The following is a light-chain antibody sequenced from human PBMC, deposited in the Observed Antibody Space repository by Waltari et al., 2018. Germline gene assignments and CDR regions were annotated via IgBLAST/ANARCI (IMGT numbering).Light chain of an antibody. Sequence: SYELTQPPSVSVSPGQTAKITCSGDALPKQYAYWDQPKPGQAPGVVIFQDSQRPSGIPERFSGSSSGTTATLTISGVQAEDEADYHCQSADSTNTYVIFGGGTKLTVL. CDR2: QDS. CDR3: QSADSTNTYVI. CDR1: ALPKQY. V-gene: IGLV3-25*03. J-gene: IGLJ2*01.